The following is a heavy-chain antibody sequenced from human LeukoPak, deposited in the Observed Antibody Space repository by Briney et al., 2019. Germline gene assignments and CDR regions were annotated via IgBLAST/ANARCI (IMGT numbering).Heavy chain of an antibody. V-gene: IGHV4-31*03. CDR3: ARETIVGATTGVLDY. Sequence: SETLSLTCTVSGGSISSGGYYWSWIRQRPGKGLEWIGYIYYSGSTYYNPSLKSRVTISADTPKNQFSLRLSSVTAADTAVYYCARETIVGATTGVLDYWGQGTLVTVSS. D-gene: IGHD1-26*01. J-gene: IGHJ4*02. CDR2: IYYSGST. CDR1: GGSISSGGYY.